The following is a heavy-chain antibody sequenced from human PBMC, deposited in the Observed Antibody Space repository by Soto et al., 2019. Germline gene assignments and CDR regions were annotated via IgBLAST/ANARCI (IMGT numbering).Heavy chain of an antibody. CDR3: ARPGYCSSTSCHSHFDF. CDR1: GYSFTTYG. CDR2: ISAYHVNT. V-gene: IGHV1-18*04. D-gene: IGHD2-2*01. J-gene: IGHJ4*02. Sequence: ASVKVSFKASGYSFTTYGISWLRQAPGQGPEWLGWISAYHVNTNYSQRLQGRVTMTTDPSTSTAYMELRNLISDDTAVYYCARPGYCSSTSCHSHFDFWGQGTLVTVSS.